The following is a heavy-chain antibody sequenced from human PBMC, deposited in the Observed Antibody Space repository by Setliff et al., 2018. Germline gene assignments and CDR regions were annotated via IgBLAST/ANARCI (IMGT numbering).Heavy chain of an antibody. CDR2: TIPSFGST. CDR3: AREGVDTRSSTDYRYYMDV. V-gene: IGHV1-69*05. Sequence: SVKVSCKASGGTFRSYGISWVRQAPGQGLEWMGGTIPSFGSTNYAQKFQDRVTIITDESTSTAYMELSSLRTEDSAVYYCAREGVDTRSSTDYRYYMDVWGKGTTVTVSS. D-gene: IGHD5-18*01. CDR1: GGTFRSYG. J-gene: IGHJ6*03.